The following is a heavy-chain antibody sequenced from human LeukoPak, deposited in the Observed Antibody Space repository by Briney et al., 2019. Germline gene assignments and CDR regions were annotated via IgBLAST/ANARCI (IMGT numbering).Heavy chain of an antibody. D-gene: IGHD3-16*01. CDR2: IRYDGSDK. CDR1: GFTFSGYG. Sequence: GGSLRLSCAASGFTFSGYGMHWVRQAPGKGLEWVAFIRYDGSDKYYADSMKGRFTISRDNSKTTLYLQMNSLRVADTAVYYCAKDNTYDWDYIDHWGRGILVTVSS. J-gene: IGHJ4*02. CDR3: AKDNTYDWDYIDH. V-gene: IGHV3-30*02.